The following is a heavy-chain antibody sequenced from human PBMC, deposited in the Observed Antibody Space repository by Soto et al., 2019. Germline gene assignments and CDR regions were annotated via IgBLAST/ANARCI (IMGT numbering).Heavy chain of an antibody. CDR1: GFSLSTSGVG. J-gene: IGHJ6*02. D-gene: IGHD3-22*01. CDR3: AHTYYYDSSGYFGPLYYYYYGMDV. V-gene: IGHV2-5*02. Sequence: SGPTLVNPTQTLTLTCTFSGFSLSTSGVGVGWIRQPPGKALEWLALIYWDDDKRYSPSLKSRLTITKDTSKNQVVLTMTNMDPVDTATYYCAHTYYYDSSGYFGPLYYYYYGMDVWGQGTTVTV. CDR2: IYWDDDK.